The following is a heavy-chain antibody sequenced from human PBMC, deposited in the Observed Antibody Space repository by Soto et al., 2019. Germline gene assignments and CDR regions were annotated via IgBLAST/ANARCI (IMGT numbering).Heavy chain of an antibody. CDR1: GFTFSSYW. Sequence: GGSLRLSCAASGFTFSSYWMNWVRQAPGKGLEWVANIKQDGSEKYYVDSVKGRFTISRDNPKNSLYLQMNSLRAEDTAVYYCARDLTPNYYYYFGMDVWGQGTTVTVS. CDR3: ARDLTPNYYYYFGMDV. V-gene: IGHV3-7*05. CDR2: IKQDGSEK. J-gene: IGHJ6*02.